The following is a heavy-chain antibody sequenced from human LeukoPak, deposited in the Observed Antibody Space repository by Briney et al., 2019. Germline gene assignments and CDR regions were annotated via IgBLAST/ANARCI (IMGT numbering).Heavy chain of an antibody. Sequence: GGSLRLSCAVSGFTFSGYAMHWVRQAPGKGLVWVSRIKSDGSITSYADSVMGRFTISRDNARNTLFLEMNSLRAENSAVYYCARDGFLGPVTAYLDYWGQGTPVTVSS. J-gene: IGHJ4*02. D-gene: IGHD2-21*02. CDR3: ARDGFLGPVTAYLDY. V-gene: IGHV3-74*01. CDR2: IKSDGSIT. CDR1: GFTFSGYA.